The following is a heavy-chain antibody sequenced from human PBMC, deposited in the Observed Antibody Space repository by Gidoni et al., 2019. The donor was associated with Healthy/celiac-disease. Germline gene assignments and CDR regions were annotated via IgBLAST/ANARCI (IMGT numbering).Heavy chain of an antibody. Sequence: QVQLVESGGGLVKPGGSLRLSCAASGFTFSDSYMSWIRQAPGKGLEWVSYISSSSSYTNYADSVKGRFTISRDNAKNSLYLQMNSLRAEDTAVYYCARDPYYDSSGYYSLGAFDIWGQGTMVTVSS. V-gene: IGHV3-11*06. D-gene: IGHD3-22*01. CDR2: ISSSSSYT. CDR3: ARDPYYDSSGYYSLGAFDI. J-gene: IGHJ3*02. CDR1: GFTFSDSY.